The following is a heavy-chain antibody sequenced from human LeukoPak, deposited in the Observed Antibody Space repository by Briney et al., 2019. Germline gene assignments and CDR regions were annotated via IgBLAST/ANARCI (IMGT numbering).Heavy chain of an antibody. D-gene: IGHD2-15*01. CDR3: AKGSGGSCYSAGDY. CDR2: ISGSGGTP. Sequence: AGGSLRLSCAASGFTFSSYAMSWVRQAPGKGLEWVSSISGSGGTPYYADSVKGQFTISRDNSKNTLYLQMNSLRAEDTALYFCAKGSGGSCYSAGDYWGQGTLVTVSS. CDR1: GFTFSSYA. J-gene: IGHJ4*02. V-gene: IGHV3-23*01.